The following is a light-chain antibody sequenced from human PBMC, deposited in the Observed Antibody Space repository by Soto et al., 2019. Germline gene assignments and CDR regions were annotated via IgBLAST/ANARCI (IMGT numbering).Light chain of an antibody. CDR2: DAS. CDR3: QQYDNLPIT. CDR1: QDISNY. Sequence: DIQMTQSPSSLSASVVDRVTITCHASQDISNYLNWYQQKPGKAPKLLIYDASNLETGVPSRFSGSGSGTDFTFTISSLQPEDIATYYCQQYDNLPITFGQGTRLEIK. V-gene: IGKV1-33*01. J-gene: IGKJ5*01.